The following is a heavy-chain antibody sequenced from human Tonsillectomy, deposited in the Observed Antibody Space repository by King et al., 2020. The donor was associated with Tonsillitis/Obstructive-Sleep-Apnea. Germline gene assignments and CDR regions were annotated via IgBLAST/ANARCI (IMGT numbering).Heavy chain of an antibody. J-gene: IGHJ4*02. CDR1: GFTFSSYW. CDR2: IKQDGSEK. Sequence: VQLVESGGGLVQPGGSLRLSCAASGFTFSSYWMSWVRQAPGKGLEWVANIKQDGSEKYYVDSVKGRFTISRDNAKNALYLQMNSLRAEDTAVYYCSRTPYYYDSCGYAESYNFDYWGQGTLVTVPS. CDR3: SRTPYYYDSCGYAESYNFDY. V-gene: IGHV3-7*01. D-gene: IGHD3-22*01.